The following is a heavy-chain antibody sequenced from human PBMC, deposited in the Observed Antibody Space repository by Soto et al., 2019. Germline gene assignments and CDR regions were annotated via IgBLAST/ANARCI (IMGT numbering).Heavy chain of an antibody. CDR2: IFWNDER. Sequence: SGPSLNPTETLTLTCTVSGFSLSKARMGVSWIRQPPGKALEWLAHIFWNDERSYNTSLKSRLTISRDTSKSQVVLTMTNVDPVDTGTYFCARALREGLPIYYFDSWGQGTLVTVSS. CDR1: GFSLSKARMG. CDR3: ARALREGLPIYYFDS. D-gene: IGHD1-26*01. V-gene: IGHV2-26*01. J-gene: IGHJ4*02.